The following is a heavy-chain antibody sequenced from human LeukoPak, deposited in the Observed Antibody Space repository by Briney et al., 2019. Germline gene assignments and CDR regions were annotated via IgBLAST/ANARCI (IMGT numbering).Heavy chain of an antibody. D-gene: IGHD3-22*01. Sequence: PGGSLRLSCAASGFTFSSYGMHWVRQAPGKGLEWVAVISYDGSNKYYADSVKGRFTISRDNSKNTLYLQMNSLRAEDTAVYYCAKGEVGITMIVVVIPHFQHWGQGTLVTVSS. J-gene: IGHJ1*01. V-gene: IGHV3-30*18. CDR1: GFTFSSYG. CDR3: AKGEVGITMIVVVIPHFQH. CDR2: ISYDGSNK.